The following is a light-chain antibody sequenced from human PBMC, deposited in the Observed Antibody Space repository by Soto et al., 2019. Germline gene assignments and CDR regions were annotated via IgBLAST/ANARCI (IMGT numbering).Light chain of an antibody. CDR2: AAS. CDR1: QSISTY. Sequence: DIHMTQAPSSLSPSVGVRVTITCRASQSISTYVSWYTKTQGKAPKLLIFAASSLQSEVPSRFSGSRSGTDFTLTISGLQPEDFATDDGQQSYSTTWTFGPGTKVDIK. J-gene: IGKJ1*01. V-gene: IGKV1-39*01. CDR3: QQSYSTTWT.